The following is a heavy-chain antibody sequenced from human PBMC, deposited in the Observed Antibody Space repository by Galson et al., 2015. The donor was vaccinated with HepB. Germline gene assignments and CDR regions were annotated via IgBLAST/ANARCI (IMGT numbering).Heavy chain of an antibody. Sequence: SLRLSCAASGFTFSSYAMSWVRQAPGRGLEWVSAISGSGGSTYYADSVKGRFTISRDNSKNTLYLQMNSLRAEDTAVYYCAKTLNTRVGATSRYYGMDVWGQGTTVTVSS. J-gene: IGHJ6*02. CDR1: GFTFSSYA. CDR2: ISGSGGST. D-gene: IGHD1-26*01. V-gene: IGHV3-23*01. CDR3: AKTLNTRVGATSRYYGMDV.